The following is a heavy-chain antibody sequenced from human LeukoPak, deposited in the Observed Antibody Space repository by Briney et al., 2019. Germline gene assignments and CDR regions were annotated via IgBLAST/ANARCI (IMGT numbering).Heavy chain of an antibody. CDR3: ARLTPVAGTWYAFDH. Sequence: PSETLSPTCTVSGDSVSSSSYYWGWIRQPPGKGLEWIATIYYSGSTYFNPSLKSRVAISVDTSKNQFSLKLSSVTAADTAVYYCARLTPVAGTWYAFDHWGQGTLVTVSS. V-gene: IGHV4-39*01. CDR1: GDSVSSSSYY. D-gene: IGHD6-19*01. CDR2: IYYSGST. J-gene: IGHJ4*02.